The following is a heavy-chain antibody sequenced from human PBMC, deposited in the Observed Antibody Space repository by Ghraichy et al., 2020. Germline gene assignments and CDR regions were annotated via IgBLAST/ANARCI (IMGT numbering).Heavy chain of an antibody. D-gene: IGHD6-13*01. J-gene: IGHJ4*02. CDR1: GFTFSSYS. CDR3: ARGALLGIAAAVYY. Sequence: GGSLRLSCAASGFTFSSYSMNWVRQAPGKGLEWVSSISSSSSYIYYADSVKGRFTISRDNAKNSLYLQMNSLRAEDTAVYYCARGALLGIAAAVYYWGQGTLVTVSS. V-gene: IGHV3-21*01. CDR2: ISSSSSYI.